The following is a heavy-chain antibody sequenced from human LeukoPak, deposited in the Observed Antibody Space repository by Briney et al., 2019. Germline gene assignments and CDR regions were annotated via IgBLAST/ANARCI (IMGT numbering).Heavy chain of an antibody. Sequence: GASVKVSCKASGYTFTSYAMHWVRQAPGQRLEWMGWINAGNSNTKYSQKFQGRVTITRDTSASTAYMELSSLRSEDTAVYYCARERFGELLGPEGFDYWGQGTLVTVSS. J-gene: IGHJ4*02. CDR2: INAGNSNT. D-gene: IGHD3-10*01. CDR3: ARERFGELLGPEGFDY. CDR1: GYTFTSYA. V-gene: IGHV1-3*01.